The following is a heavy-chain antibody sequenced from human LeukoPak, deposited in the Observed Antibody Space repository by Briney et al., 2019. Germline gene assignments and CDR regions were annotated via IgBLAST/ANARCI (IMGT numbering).Heavy chain of an antibody. D-gene: IGHD3-9*01. CDR1: GFTFDGYA. V-gene: IGHV3-9*01. CDR3: AKDIDVRYGAYYFDY. J-gene: IGHJ4*02. Sequence: GGSLRLSCAASGFTFDGYAMHWVRQAPGKGLEWVSGISWNSGSIGYADSVKGRFTISRDNAKNSLYLRMNSLRAEDTALYYCAKDIDVRYGAYYFDYWGQGTLVTVSS. CDR2: ISWNSGSI.